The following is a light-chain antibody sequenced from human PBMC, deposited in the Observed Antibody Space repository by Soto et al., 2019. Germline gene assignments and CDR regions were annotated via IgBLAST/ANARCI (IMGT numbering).Light chain of an antibody. V-gene: IGKV1-5*03. CDR2: TAS. Sequence: RMTQSPSTLSGSVGDRVTIPCRASQTISSWLAWYQQKPGKAPKLLIYTASTLKSGVPSRFSGSGSGTEFTLTISSLQPDDFATYYCQHYNSYSEAFGQGTKVAIK. CDR3: QHYNSYSEA. J-gene: IGKJ1*01. CDR1: QTISSW.